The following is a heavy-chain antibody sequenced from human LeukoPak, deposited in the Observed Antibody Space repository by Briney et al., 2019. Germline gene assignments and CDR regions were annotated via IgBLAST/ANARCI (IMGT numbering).Heavy chain of an antibody. CDR2: ISSSSSTI. Sequence: PGGSLRLSRAASGLIFSSYGMNWVRQAPGKGLEWVSYISSSSSTIYYADSVKGRFTISRDNAKNSLYLQMNNLRAEDTAVYYCARVFIGDYGDYQFDYWGQGTLVTVSS. CDR3: ARVFIGDYGDYQFDY. D-gene: IGHD4-17*01. V-gene: IGHV3-48*01. J-gene: IGHJ4*02. CDR1: GLIFSSYG.